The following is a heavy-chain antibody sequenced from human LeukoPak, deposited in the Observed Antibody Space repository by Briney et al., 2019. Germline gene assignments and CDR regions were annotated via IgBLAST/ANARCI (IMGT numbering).Heavy chain of an antibody. CDR1: GGTFSSYA. CDR3: ASRERSEWELRELYYFDY. D-gene: IGHD1-26*01. V-gene: IGHV1-69*05. Sequence: SVKVSCKASGGTFSSYAIIWVRQAPGQGLEWMGGLIPIFGTANYAQKFQGRVTITTDESTSTAYMELSSLRSEDTAAYYCASRERSEWELRELYYFDYWGQGTLVTVSS. CDR2: LIPIFGTA. J-gene: IGHJ4*02.